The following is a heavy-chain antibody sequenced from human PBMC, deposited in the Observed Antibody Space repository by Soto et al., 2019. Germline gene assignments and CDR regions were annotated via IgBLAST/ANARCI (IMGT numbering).Heavy chain of an antibody. CDR2: IYSGGST. CDR3: AKDQGYYDFWSGSGGPFDY. V-gene: IGHV3-53*01. CDR1: GFTVSSNY. J-gene: IGHJ4*02. Sequence: GGSLRLSCAASGFTVSSNYMSWVRQAPGKGLEWVSVIYSGGSTYYADSVKGRFTISRDNSKNTLYLQMSSLRAEDTAVYYCAKDQGYYDFWSGSGGPFDYWGQGTLVTVSS. D-gene: IGHD3-3*01.